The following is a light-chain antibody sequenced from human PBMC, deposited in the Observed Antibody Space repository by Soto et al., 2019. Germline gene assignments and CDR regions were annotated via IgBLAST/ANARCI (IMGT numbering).Light chain of an antibody. Sequence: QSALTQPRSVSGSPGQSVTISCTGTSNDVGGYNFVSWYRQHPGKVPKLFIYDVSRRPSGVPDRFSGSKSGNTASLTISGLQAEDEADYYCSSYAGSYTLVFGGGTQLTVL. CDR3: SSYAGSYTLV. V-gene: IGLV2-11*01. CDR1: SNDVGGYNF. CDR2: DVS. J-gene: IGLJ2*01.